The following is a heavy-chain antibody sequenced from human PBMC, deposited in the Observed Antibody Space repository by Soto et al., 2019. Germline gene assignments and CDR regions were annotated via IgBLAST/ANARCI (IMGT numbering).Heavy chain of an antibody. V-gene: IGHV3-23*01. CDR2: ISGSGGST. Sequence: PGVSLRLSCAASGFAFSSYAMSWVRQAPGKGLEWVSAISGSGGSTYYADSVKGRFTISRDNSKNTLYLQMNSLRAEDTAVYYCANSDCXGTSCYTGIGYYYGMDVWGQGTTVTVSS. J-gene: IGHJ6*02. CDR1: GFAFSSYA. CDR3: ANSDCXGTSCYTGIGYYYGMDV. D-gene: IGHD2-2*02.